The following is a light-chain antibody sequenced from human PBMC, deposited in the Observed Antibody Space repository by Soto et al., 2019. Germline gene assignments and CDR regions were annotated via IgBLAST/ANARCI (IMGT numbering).Light chain of an antibody. CDR1: QDITND. J-gene: IGKJ4*01. V-gene: IGKV1-33*01. CDR3: QQYDNVPLT. CDR2: EAS. Sequence: DIQMTQSPSSLSASVGDRVTITCQASQDITNDLNWYQQKPGKAPKVLIYEASNLERGVPSRFTGSGYGTDFTFTISSLQDEDIATYFCQQYDNVPLTFGGGSKVEIK.